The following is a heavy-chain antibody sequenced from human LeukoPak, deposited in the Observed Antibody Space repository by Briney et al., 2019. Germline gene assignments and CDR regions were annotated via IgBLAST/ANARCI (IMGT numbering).Heavy chain of an antibody. J-gene: IGHJ5*02. D-gene: IGHD3-22*01. CDR2: IYYSGTT. CDR3: ARRFYYDSTEYWFDP. CDR1: GGSLSSGDEY. Sequence: SQTLSLTCTVSGGSLSSGDEYWGWIRQPPGKGLEWLGYIYYSGTTYYNPSLKSRASISVDTSKNQFSLKLSSVTAADTAVYYCARRFYYDSTEYWFDPWGQGTLVTVAS. V-gene: IGHV4-30-4*01.